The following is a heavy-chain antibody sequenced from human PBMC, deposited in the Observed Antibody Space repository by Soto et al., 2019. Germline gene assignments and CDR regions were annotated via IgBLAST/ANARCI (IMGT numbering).Heavy chain of an antibody. J-gene: IGHJ4*02. V-gene: IGHV4-39*01. CDR1: GGSISSSSYY. Sequence: SETLSLTCTVSGGSISSSSYYWGWIRQPPGKGLEWIGSIYYSGSTYYNPSLKSRVTISVDTSKNQFSLKPSSVTAADTAVYYCARRSPMYDSSGYYYETFDYWGQGTLVTVSS. D-gene: IGHD3-22*01. CDR2: IYYSGST. CDR3: ARRSPMYDSSGYYYETFDY.